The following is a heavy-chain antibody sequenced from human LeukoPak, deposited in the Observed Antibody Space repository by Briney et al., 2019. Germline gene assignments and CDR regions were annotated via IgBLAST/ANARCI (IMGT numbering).Heavy chain of an antibody. V-gene: IGHV3-48*01. D-gene: IGHD2-15*01. CDR1: GFTFSDYT. J-gene: IGHJ6*02. Sequence: GGSLRLSCAASGFTFSDYTMNWVRQAPGKGLEWVSYITTTSNTIYYADSVKGRFTISRDNSKNTLYLQMRSLRAEDTAVYFCVRGYSFGPYGMDVWGQGTTVTVSS. CDR2: ITTTSNTI. CDR3: VRGYSFGPYGMDV.